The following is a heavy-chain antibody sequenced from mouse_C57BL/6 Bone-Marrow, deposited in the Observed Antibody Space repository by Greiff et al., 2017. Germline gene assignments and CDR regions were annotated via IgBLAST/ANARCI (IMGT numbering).Heavy chain of an antibody. CDR2: ISSGSSTI. CDR3: ARVGGCYAMDY. D-gene: IGHD1-1*02. J-gene: IGHJ4*01. CDR1: GFTFSDYG. Sequence: EVMLVESGGGLVKPGGSLKLSCAASGFTFSDYGMHWVRQAPEKGLEWVAYISSGSSTIYYADTVKGRFTISRDNAKNTLFLQMNSLRSEDTAMYYCARVGGCYAMDYWGQGTSVTVSS. V-gene: IGHV5-17*01.